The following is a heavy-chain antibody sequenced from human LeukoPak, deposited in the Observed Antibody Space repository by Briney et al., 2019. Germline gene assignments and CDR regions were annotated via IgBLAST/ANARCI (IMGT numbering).Heavy chain of an antibody. V-gene: IGHV4-31*03. CDR1: GGSISGGGYS. D-gene: IGHD6-13*01. CDR2: IYYSGST. J-gene: IGHJ3*02. CDR3: ARETNQRQLGHDAFDI. Sequence: TLSLTCTVSGGSISGGGYSWTWIRQHPGKGLEWIGNIYYSGSTSYNPSPKSRVTMSVDTSENQFSLKVSSVTAADTAVYYCARETNQRQLGHDAFDIWGQGTMVTVSS.